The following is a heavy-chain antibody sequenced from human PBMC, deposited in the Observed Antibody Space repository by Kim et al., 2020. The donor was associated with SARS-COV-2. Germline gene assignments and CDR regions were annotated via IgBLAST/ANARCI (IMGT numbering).Heavy chain of an antibody. Sequence: GGSLRLSCEASGFTFTSYAMTWVRQAPGKGLEWVASIGITGGNTYYADSVKGRFTISRDNSRDTLFLHMNSLRAEDTAVYYCTKRTSGAWPFDYWGQGTLGTVS. CDR2: IGITGGNT. J-gene: IGHJ4*02. V-gene: IGHV3-23*01. CDR1: GFTFTSYA. CDR3: TKRTSGAWPFDY. D-gene: IGHD2-2*01.